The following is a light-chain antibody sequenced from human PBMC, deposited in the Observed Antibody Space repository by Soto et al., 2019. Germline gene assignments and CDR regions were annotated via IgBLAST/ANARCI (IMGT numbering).Light chain of an antibody. V-gene: IGKV3-20*01. CDR1: QSVNSNY. J-gene: IGKJ3*01. CDR2: GAS. Sequence: EIVLTQSPGTLSLSPGERATLSCRASQSVNSNYLAWYQQRPGQAPRLLIFGASFRATGIPDRFSGSGSGTDLTLTISRLEPEDFAVYYCLQYGNSPPEFTFGPGTKVDSK. CDR3: LQYGNSPPEFT.